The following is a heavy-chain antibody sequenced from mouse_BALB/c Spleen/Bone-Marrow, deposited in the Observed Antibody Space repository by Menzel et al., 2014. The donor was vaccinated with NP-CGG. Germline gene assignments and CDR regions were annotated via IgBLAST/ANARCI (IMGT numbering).Heavy chain of an antibody. CDR3: AREGITTAYFDY. V-gene: IGHV1-4*02. J-gene: IGHJ2*01. CDR2: LNPRGGYT. CDR1: GYTFTSYT. D-gene: IGHD1-2*01. Sequence: VQLQQSASELARPGASVRLSCRASGYTFTSYTMQWVKQRPGQGLEWIGYLNPRGGYTDYNQKFKDRTALTADKSSSTAYMQLSRLTSEDSAVYYCAREGITTAYFDYWGQGTTLTVSS.